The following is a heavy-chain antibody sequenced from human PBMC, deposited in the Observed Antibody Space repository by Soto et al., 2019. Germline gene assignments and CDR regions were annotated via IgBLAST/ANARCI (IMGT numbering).Heavy chain of an antibody. Sequence: GGSLRLSCAASGFTFSSYGMHWVRQAPGKGLEWVAVIWYDGSNKYYADSVKGRFTISRDNSKNTLYLQMNSLRAEDTAVYYCARDVHSGLLGYYYYGMDVWGQGTTVTVSS. CDR2: IWYDGSNK. J-gene: IGHJ6*02. D-gene: IGHD1-26*01. V-gene: IGHV3-33*01. CDR1: GFTFSSYG. CDR3: ARDVHSGLLGYYYYGMDV.